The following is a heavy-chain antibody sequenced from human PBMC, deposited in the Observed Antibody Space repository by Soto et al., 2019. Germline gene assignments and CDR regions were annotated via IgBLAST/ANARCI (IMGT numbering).Heavy chain of an antibody. Sequence: QVQLQESGPGLVKPSETLSLTCAVSGVSVNNNWWNWVRHVPGEGLEWIGEINHSGSTNYNPSLKSRVTISIDKSRDQFSLQLNSVSAADTAIYFFARSTIYCIDSWGQGFLVTVSS. CDR3: ARSTIYCIDS. CDR2: INHSGST. CDR1: GVSVNNNW. J-gene: IGHJ4*02. D-gene: IGHD2-15*01. V-gene: IGHV4-4*02.